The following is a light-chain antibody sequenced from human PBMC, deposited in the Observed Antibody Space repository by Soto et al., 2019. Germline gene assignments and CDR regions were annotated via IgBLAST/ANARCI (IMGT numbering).Light chain of an antibody. CDR1: DTNIGFYNF. Sequence: QSALTQPRSVSGSPGQSVTISCTGTDTNIGFYNFVSWHQQHPDKAPHLVIYDVNKRPSGVPDRFSGSKSGKTASLTISGLQADDEAAYFCCSYAGTYNYVLGNGTKVTV. J-gene: IGLJ1*01. CDR2: DVN. CDR3: CSYAGTYNYV. V-gene: IGLV2-11*01.